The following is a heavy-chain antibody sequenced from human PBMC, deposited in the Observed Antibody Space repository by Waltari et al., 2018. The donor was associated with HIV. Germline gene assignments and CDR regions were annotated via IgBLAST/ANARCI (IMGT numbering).Heavy chain of an antibody. CDR1: GFECRHYS. Sequence: DVYLVESGGGVVTTGGSIRLTCEASGFECRHYSRNWVRQSPMRGRVLVAAIRRGNNEKNHLDSVRGLFVISRDNSESSVYLKMDSLREEDTATYFCVRDDPGYGPIDFWGQGTLVTV. CDR3: VRDDPGYGPIDF. CDR2: IRRGNNEK. D-gene: IGHD3-10*01. V-gene: IGHV3-21*04. J-gene: IGHJ4*02.